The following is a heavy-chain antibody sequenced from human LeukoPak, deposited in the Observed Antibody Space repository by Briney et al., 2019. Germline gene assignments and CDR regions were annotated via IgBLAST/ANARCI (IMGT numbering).Heavy chain of an antibody. Sequence: ASVKVSCKASGYTFTSYDISWVRQATGQGLEWMGWMNPNSGNTGYAQKFQGRVTMTRNTSISTAYMELSSLRSEDTAVYYCARVGTQTGSNFDYWGQGTLVTVSS. J-gene: IGHJ4*02. V-gene: IGHV1-8*01. CDR2: MNPNSGNT. CDR3: ARVGTQTGSNFDY. D-gene: IGHD7-27*01. CDR1: GYTFTSYD.